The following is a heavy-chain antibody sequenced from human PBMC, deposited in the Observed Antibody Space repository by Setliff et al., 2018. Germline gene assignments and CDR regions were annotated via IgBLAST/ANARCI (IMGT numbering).Heavy chain of an antibody. D-gene: IGHD3-3*01. J-gene: IGHJ5*02. CDR2: FYTSGNT. V-gene: IGHV4-61*09. CDR1: GDSISSGYYY. CDR3: ARGGPTLTISRVLVVSSFDP. Sequence: PSETLSLTCTVSGDSISSGYYYWTWIRQSAGKGLEWIGHFYTSGNTNYNPSLKSRVTISVDTSNNQFSLKLSSVTAADTATYYCARGGPTLTISRVLVVSSFDPWGQGSRVTVSS.